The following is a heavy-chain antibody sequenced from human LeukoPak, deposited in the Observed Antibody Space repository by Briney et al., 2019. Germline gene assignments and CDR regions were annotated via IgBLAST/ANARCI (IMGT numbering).Heavy chain of an antibody. CDR1: GFTFSNYG. J-gene: IGHJ4*02. V-gene: IGHV3-30*02. CDR3: AKEEESGRRITMVRGFIALDY. D-gene: IGHD3-10*01. CDR2: IRFDGTSK. Sequence: TGGSLRLSCAASGFTFSNYGMHWVRQAPGKGLEWVAFIRFDGTSKYYADSVKGRFTISRDNSKNTLYLQMNSLRAEDTAVYYCAKEEESGRRITMVRGFIALDYRGQGTLVTVSS.